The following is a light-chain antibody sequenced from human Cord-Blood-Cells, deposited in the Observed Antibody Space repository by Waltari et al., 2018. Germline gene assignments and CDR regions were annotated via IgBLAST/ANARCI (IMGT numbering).Light chain of an antibody. Sequence: QSALTQPASVSGSPGQSITTSCTGTSSDGGGYNYVHWYQQHPGKAPTLMIYDVSKRPSGVSNRFSGSKSGNTASLTISGLQAEDEADYYCSSYTSSSTLVVFGGGTKLTVL. CDR3: SSYTSSSTLVV. V-gene: IGLV2-14*01. J-gene: IGLJ2*01. CDR1: SSDGGGYNY. CDR2: DVS.